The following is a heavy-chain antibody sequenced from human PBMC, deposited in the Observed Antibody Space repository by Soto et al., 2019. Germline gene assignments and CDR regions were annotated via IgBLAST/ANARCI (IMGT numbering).Heavy chain of an antibody. D-gene: IGHD2-21*01. Sequence: QITLKESGPTLVKPTQTLTLTCTFSGFSLSTSGVGVGWIRQPPGKALAWLALINWDDDKRDSPSLQSRLTITEDTSKTPVVLTMTNIDPLATATYYCAHRLPLADWDGGFGVWGQGTMVTVSS. CDR3: AHRLPLADWDGGFGV. V-gene: IGHV2-5*02. CDR2: INWDDDK. J-gene: IGHJ3*01. CDR1: GFSLSTSGVG.